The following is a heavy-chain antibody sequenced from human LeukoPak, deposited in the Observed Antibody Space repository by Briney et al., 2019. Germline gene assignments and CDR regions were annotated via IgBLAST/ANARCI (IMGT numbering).Heavy chain of an antibody. V-gene: IGHV1-8*01. D-gene: IGHD3-16*02. J-gene: IGHJ5*02. CDR2: MNPNSGNT. CDR1: GYTFTSYD. Sequence: ASVKVSCKASGYTFTSYDINWVRQATGQGLEWMGWMNPNSGNTGYAQKFQGRVTMTRNTSISTAYMALSSLRSEDTAVYYCARSRPVWGSYRSNWFDPWGQGTLVTVSS. CDR3: ARSRPVWGSYRSNWFDP.